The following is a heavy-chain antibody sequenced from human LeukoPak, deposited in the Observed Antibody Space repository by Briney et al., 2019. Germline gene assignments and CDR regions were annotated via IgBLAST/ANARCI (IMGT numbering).Heavy chain of an antibody. Sequence: ASVKVSCKASGYTFTGYYMHWVRQAPGQGLEWMGWINPNSGGTNYAQKFQGRVTMTRDTSISTAYMELSRLRSDDTAVYYCARKLLWFGELSPWGQGTLVTVSS. J-gene: IGHJ5*02. CDR3: ARKLLWFGELSP. V-gene: IGHV1-2*02. CDR2: INPNSGGT. D-gene: IGHD3-10*01. CDR1: GYTFTGYY.